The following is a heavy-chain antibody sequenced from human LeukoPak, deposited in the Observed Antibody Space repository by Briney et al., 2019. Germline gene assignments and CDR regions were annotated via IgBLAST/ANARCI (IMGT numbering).Heavy chain of an antibody. CDR3: ARDQDYYDSSGYPYYFDY. D-gene: IGHD3-22*01. CDR2: IIPILGIA. J-gene: IGHJ4*02. CDR1: GGTFSSYT. V-gene: IGHV1-69*04. Sequence: SVKVSCKASGGTFSSYTISWVRQAPGLGLEWMGRIIPILGIANYAQKFQGRVTIAADKSTSTAYMELSSLRSEDTAVYYCARDQDYYDSSGYPYYFDYWGQGTLVTVSS.